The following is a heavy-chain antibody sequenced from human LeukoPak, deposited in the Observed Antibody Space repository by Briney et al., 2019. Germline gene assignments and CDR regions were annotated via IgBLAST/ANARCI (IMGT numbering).Heavy chain of an antibody. CDR2: INPDGSNK. V-gene: IGHV3-7*03. Sequence: GGSLRLSCEASGFTSSRSWMFWVRQAPGKGLEWVAHINPDGSNKYHIESVKGRFSSSRDNAKNSLYLQMNSLRAEDTATYYCAKGSAWSADYWGQGTLVTVSS. CDR3: AKGSAWSADY. J-gene: IGHJ4*02. D-gene: IGHD2-15*01. CDR1: GFTSSRSW.